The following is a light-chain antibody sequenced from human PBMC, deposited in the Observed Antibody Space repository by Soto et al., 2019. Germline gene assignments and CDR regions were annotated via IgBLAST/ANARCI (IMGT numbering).Light chain of an antibody. CDR1: KLGYTY. J-gene: IGLJ2*01. Sequence: SYELTQPPSVSVSPGQTASITCSGDKLGYTYTCWYQQKPGQSPVLVIYQDGKRPSGIPERFSGSSSGNTATLTISGTQAMDEADYYCQAWHSTTPVIFGGGTKVTVL. CDR3: QAWHSTTPVI. CDR2: QDG. V-gene: IGLV3-1*01.